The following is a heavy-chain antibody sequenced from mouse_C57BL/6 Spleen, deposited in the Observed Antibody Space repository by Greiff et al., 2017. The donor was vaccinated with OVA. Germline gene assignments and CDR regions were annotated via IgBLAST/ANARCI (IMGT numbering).Heavy chain of an antibody. D-gene: IGHD1-1*01. CDR1: GYTFTSYW. Sequence: QVQLQQPGAELVMPGASVKLSCKASGYTFTSYWMHWVKQRPGQGLEWIGEIDPSDSYTTYNQKFKGKSTLTVDKSSSTAYMQLSSLTSEYSAVYYCARSPLITTVVRAMDYWGQGTSVTVSS. J-gene: IGHJ4*01. CDR3: ARSPLITTVVRAMDY. CDR2: IDPSDSYT. V-gene: IGHV1-69*01.